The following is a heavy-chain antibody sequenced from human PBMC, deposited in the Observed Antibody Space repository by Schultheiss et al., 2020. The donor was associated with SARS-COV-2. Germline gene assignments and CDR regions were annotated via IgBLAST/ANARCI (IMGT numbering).Heavy chain of an antibody. J-gene: IGHJ6*02. CDR3: ARPVVPAAISSPDYGMDV. Sequence: GGSLRLSCAASGFTFSSYSMNWVRQAPGKGLEWVSYISSSSSTIYYADSVKGRFTISRDNAKNSLYLQMNSLRDEDTAVYYCARPVVPAAISSPDYGMDVWGQGTTVTVSS. CDR1: GFTFSSYS. V-gene: IGHV3-48*02. CDR2: ISSSSSTI. D-gene: IGHD2-2*02.